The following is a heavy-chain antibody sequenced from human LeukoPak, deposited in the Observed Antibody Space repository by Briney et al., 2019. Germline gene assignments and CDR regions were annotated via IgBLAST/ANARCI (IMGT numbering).Heavy chain of an antibody. D-gene: IGHD3-9*01. CDR1: GFTFRNYA. J-gene: IGHJ4*02. V-gene: IGHV3-23*01. CDR3: AKWGDYDILTGYYDSDY. CDR2: VIGRDDST. Sequence: GASLRLSCAASGFTFRNYAMSGVRQAPGRGLEWVSAVIGRDDSTYYADSVKGRFTISRDNSKNTLYLQMNSLRAEDTAVYYCAKWGDYDILTGYYDSDYWGQGTLVTVSS.